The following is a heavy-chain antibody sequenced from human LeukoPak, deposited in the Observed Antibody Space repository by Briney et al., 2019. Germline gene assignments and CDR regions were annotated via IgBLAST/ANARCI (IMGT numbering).Heavy chain of an antibody. V-gene: IGHV1-8*01. D-gene: IGHD2-15*01. CDR2: MNPNSGNT. J-gene: IGHJ6*02. CDR1: GYTFTSYD. Sequence: ASVKVSCKASGYTFTSYDINWVRQATGQGLEWMGWMNPNSGNTGYAQKFQGRVTMTRNTSISTAYMELSSLRSEDTAVYYSARVGCSGGSCYSKFSSYYYYGMDVWGQGTTVTVSS. CDR3: ARVGCSGGSCYSKFSSYYYYGMDV.